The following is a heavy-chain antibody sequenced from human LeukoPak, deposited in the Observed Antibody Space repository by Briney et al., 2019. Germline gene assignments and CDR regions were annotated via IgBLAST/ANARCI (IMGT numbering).Heavy chain of an antibody. J-gene: IGHJ4*02. Sequence: GGSLRLSCAASGLTFSSYAMSWVRQAPGKGLEWVSGISGSGGKTYYADSVKGRLTISRDNSKNTLYLQMNSLRAEDTAVYYCARGPDCGGDCYHFDYWGQGTLVTVSS. D-gene: IGHD2-21*02. CDR1: GLTFSSYA. CDR3: ARGPDCGGDCYHFDY. V-gene: IGHV3-23*01. CDR2: ISGSGGKT.